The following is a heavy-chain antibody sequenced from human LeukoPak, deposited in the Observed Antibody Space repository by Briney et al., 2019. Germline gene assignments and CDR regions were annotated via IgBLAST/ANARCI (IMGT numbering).Heavy chain of an antibody. CDR3: ARGYVEMATIGNWFDP. J-gene: IGHJ5*02. CDR2: MNPNSGNT. D-gene: IGHD5-24*01. V-gene: IGHV1-8*03. Sequence: ASVKVSCKASGYTFTSYDINWVRQATGQGLEWMGWMNPNSGNTGYAQKFQGRVTITRNTSISTAYMELSSLRSEDTAVYYCARGYVEMATIGNWFDPWGQGTLVTVSS. CDR1: GYTFTSYD.